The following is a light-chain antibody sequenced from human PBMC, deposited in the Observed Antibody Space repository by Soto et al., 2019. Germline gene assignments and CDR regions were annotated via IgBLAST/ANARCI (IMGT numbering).Light chain of an antibody. CDR3: QRRSNWPPIT. CDR2: DAS. V-gene: IGKV3-11*01. Sequence: SMLTQSPATLSLSPGERAPLSCRASQSVSSYLAWYQQKPGQAPRLLIYDASNRATGIPARFSGSGSGTDFTLTISSLEPEDFAVYYGQRRSNWPPITFGQGTRLEIK. CDR1: QSVSSY. J-gene: IGKJ5*01.